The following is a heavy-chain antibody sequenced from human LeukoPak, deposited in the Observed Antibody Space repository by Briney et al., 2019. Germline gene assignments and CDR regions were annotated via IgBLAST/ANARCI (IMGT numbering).Heavy chain of an antibody. CDR1: AYTFTSFG. Sequence: SVKVSCKASAYTFTSFGISWVRQAPGQGIEWMGWIIAYNGNTNYAQKLQGRVTMTTDTSTSTAYMELSSLRSEDTAVYYCARASGRYSSGWLRGYYYYYMDVWGKGTTVTISS. J-gene: IGHJ6*03. CDR3: ARASGRYSSGWLRGYYYYYMDV. D-gene: IGHD6-19*01. V-gene: IGHV1-18*01. CDR2: IIAYNGNT.